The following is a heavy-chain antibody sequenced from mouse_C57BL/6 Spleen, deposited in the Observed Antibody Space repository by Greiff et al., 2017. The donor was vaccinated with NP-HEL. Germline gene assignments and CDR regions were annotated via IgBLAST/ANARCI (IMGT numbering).Heavy chain of an antibody. V-gene: IGHV14-1*01. CDR2: IDPEDGDT. J-gene: IGHJ4*01. CDR1: GFNIKDYY. D-gene: IGHD2-4*01. CDR3: TTFDYDGYAMDY. Sequence: VQLKQSGAELVRPGASVKLSCTASGFNIKDYYMHWVKQRPEQGLEWIGRIDPEDGDTEYAPKFQGKATMTADTSSNTAYLQLSSLTSEDTAVYYCTTFDYDGYAMDYWGQGTSVTVSS.